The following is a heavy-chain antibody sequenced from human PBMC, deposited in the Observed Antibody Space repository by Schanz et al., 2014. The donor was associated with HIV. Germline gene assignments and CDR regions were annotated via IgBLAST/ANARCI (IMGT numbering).Heavy chain of an antibody. V-gene: IGHV3-48*01. Sequence: EVQLVESGGDLVQPGKSLRLSCAASGFTFDDYIMSWVRQAPGKGLESVSYISGSDGTIYYADSVKGRFTISRDNSKKTLYLQMNSLRAEDTAVYYCASTIYPYSSSSDYYY. CDR1: GFTFDDYI. CDR3: ASTIYPYSSSSDYYY. D-gene: IGHD6-6*01. J-gene: IGHJ6*01. CDR2: ISGSDGTI.